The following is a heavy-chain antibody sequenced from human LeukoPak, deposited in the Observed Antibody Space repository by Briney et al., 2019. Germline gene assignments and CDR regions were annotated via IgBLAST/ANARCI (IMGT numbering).Heavy chain of an antibody. D-gene: IGHD6-19*01. CDR2: INPRGST. CDR1: GGSFSSHY. J-gene: IGHJ6*04. Sequence: PSETLSRTCGVSGGSFSSHYWTWIRQPPGKGLKWIGEINPRGSTNYNPSLGSRVTVSADTSRNQLSLSLTSVTAADSAVYFCARGLRQGSAWSWGPKEKSYQYMDVWGTGTTVIVSS. V-gene: IGHV4-34*01. CDR3: ARGLRQGSAWSWGPKEKSYQYMDV.